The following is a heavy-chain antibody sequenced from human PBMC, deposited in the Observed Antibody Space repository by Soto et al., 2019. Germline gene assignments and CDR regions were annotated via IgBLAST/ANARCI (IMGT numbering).Heavy chain of an antibody. Sequence: ASVKVSCKASGYTFTSYGINWVRQATGQGLEWMGWMNPNSGNTSYAQKFQGRVTMTRNTSISTAYMELSSVTAADTAVYYCARGDWNHLYYYYMDVWGKGTTVTVSS. D-gene: IGHD1-1*01. CDR1: GYTFTSYG. CDR3: ARGDWNHLYYYYMDV. CDR2: MNPNSGNT. J-gene: IGHJ6*03. V-gene: IGHV1-8*02.